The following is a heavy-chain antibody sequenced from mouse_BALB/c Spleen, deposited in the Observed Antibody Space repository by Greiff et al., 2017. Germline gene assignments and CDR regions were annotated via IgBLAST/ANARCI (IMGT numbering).Heavy chain of an antibody. D-gene: IGHD4-1*01. Sequence: EVKLEESGGGLVKPGGSLKLSCAASGFTFSSYAMSWVRQTPEKRLEWVASISSGGSTYYPDSVKGRFTISRDNARNILYLQMSSLRSEDTAMYYCARLLTGIAMDYWGQGTSVTVSS. V-gene: IGHV5-6-5*01. CDR3: ARLLTGIAMDY. CDR1: GFTFSSYA. CDR2: ISSGGST. J-gene: IGHJ4*01.